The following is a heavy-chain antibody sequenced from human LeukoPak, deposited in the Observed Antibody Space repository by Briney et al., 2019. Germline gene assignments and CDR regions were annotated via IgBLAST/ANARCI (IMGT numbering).Heavy chain of an antibody. D-gene: IGHD1-26*01. CDR2: IFYTGST. J-gene: IGHJ3*01. Sequence: PSETLSLTCAVYGGSSSGYYWSWFRQPPGKGLEFIGYIFYTGSTNYNPSLKSRVTISVDTSKNQFSLKLSSVTAADTAVYYCAKWTEGGAFDSWGQGTMLIVSS. CDR3: AKWTEGGAFDS. CDR1: GGSSSGYY. V-gene: IGHV4-59*01.